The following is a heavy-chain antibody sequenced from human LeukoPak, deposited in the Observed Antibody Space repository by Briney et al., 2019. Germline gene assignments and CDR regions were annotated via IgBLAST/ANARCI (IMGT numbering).Heavy chain of an antibody. CDR1: DGSISSYY. CDR3: ARHILSSRYYGSGSSDAFDI. Sequence: SETLSLTCTVSDGSISSYYWSWIRQPPGKGLEWIGYIYYSGSTNYNPSLKSRVTISVDTSKNQFSLKLSSVTAADTAVYYCARHILSSRYYGSGSSDAFDIWGQGTMVTVSS. V-gene: IGHV4-59*08. J-gene: IGHJ3*02. CDR2: IYYSGST. D-gene: IGHD3-10*01.